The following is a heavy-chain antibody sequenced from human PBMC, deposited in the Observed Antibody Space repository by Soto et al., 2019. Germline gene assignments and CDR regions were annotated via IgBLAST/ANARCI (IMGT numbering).Heavy chain of an antibody. V-gene: IGHV4-59*08. J-gene: IGHJ5*02. D-gene: IGHD3-9*01. CDR1: GCSISSYY. Sequence: SETLSLTCTVSGCSISSYYWSWIRQPPGKGLEWIGYIYYSGSTNYNPSLKSRVTISVDTSKNQFSLKLSSVTAADTAVYYCARRGYYDILTGYYTWFDPWGQGTLVTVSS. CDR2: IYYSGST. CDR3: ARRGYYDILTGYYTWFDP.